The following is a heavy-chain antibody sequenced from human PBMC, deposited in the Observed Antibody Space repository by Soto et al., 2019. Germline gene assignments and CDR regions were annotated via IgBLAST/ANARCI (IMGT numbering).Heavy chain of an antibody. V-gene: IGHV1-18*04. D-gene: IGHD6-6*01. CDR3: ARDPAIAARPSDDAFDI. Sequence: ASVKVSCKASGYTFTSYGISWVRQAPGQGLEWMGWISAYNGNTNYAQKLQGRVTMTTDTPTSTAYMELRSLRSDDTAVYYCARDPAIAARPSDDAFDIWGQGTMVTVSS. CDR1: GYTFTSYG. J-gene: IGHJ3*02. CDR2: ISAYNGNT.